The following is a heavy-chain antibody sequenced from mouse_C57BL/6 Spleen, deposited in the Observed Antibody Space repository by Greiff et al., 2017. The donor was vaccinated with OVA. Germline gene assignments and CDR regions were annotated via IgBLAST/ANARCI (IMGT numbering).Heavy chain of an antibody. CDR2: IDPSDSET. D-gene: IGHD2-1*01. CDR1: GYTFTSYW. J-gene: IGHJ3*01. Sequence: VQLQQPRAELVRPGSSVKLSCKASGYTFTSYWMHWVKQRPIQGLEWIGNIDPSDSETHYNQKFKDKATLTVDKSSSTAYMQLSSLTSEDSAVYYCAREGYGNYGAYWGQGTLVTVSA. V-gene: IGHV1-52*01. CDR3: AREGYGNYGAY.